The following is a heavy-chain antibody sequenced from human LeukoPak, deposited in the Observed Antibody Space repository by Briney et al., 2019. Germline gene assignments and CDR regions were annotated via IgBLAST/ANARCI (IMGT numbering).Heavy chain of an antibody. CDR2: ISSSSSYI. D-gene: IGHD4-17*01. J-gene: IGHJ4*02. Sequence: GGSLRLSCAASGFTFSSYSMNWVRQAPGKGLEWVSSISSSSSYIYYADSVKGRFTISRDNAKNSLYLQMNSLRAEDTAVYYCVRASYGDYHPPTDYWGQGTLVTVSS. V-gene: IGHV3-21*01. CDR3: VRASYGDYHPPTDY. CDR1: GFTFSSYS.